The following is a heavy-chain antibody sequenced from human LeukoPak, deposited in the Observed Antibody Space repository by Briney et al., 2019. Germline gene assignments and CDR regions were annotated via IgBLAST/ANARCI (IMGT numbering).Heavy chain of an antibody. J-gene: IGHJ4*02. D-gene: IGHD3-22*01. CDR1: GFTVSSNY. V-gene: IGHV3-53*01. CDR2: IYSGGST. Sequence: GGSLRLSCAASGFTVSSNYMSWVRQAPGKGLEWVSVIYSGGSTYYADSVKGRFTISRDNAKNSLYLQMNSLRVEDTAVYYCARGWVTTPIDYWGQGTLITVSS. CDR3: ARGWVTTPIDY.